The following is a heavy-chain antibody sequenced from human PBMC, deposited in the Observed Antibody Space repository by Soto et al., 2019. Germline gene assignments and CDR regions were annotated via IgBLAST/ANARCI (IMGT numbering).Heavy chain of an antibody. V-gene: IGHV3-11*06. CDR1: GFTFSDYY. CDR3: AREAGGYGDRPPTPYYYYGMDV. CDR2: ISSSSSYT. J-gene: IGHJ6*02. Sequence: QVQLVESGGGLVKPGGSLRLSCAASGFTFSDYYMSWIRQAPGKGLEWVSYISSSSSYTNYADSVKGRFTISRDNAKNSLYLQMNSLRAEDTAVYYCAREAGGYGDRPPTPYYYYGMDVWGQGTTVTVSS. D-gene: IGHD4-17*01.